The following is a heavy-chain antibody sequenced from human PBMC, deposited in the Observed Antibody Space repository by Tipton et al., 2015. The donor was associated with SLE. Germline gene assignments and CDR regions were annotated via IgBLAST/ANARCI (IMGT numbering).Heavy chain of an antibody. CDR2: IYYTGST. CDR1: GGSISDTNYY. CDR3: ASRPFYYYGSGTYLYYFDY. V-gene: IGHV4-39*01. J-gene: IGHJ4*02. D-gene: IGHD3-10*01. Sequence: TLSLTCNVSGGSISDTNYYWAWIRQPPGKGLEWIGSIYYTGSTYYNPSLKSRVTISVDTSKNQFSLKLSSVTAADTAVYYCASRPFYYYGSGTYLYYFDYWGQGTLVTVSS.